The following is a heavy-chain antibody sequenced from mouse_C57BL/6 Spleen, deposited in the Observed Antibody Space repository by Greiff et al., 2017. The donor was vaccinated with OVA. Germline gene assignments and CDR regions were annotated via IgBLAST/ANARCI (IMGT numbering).Heavy chain of an antibody. J-gene: IGHJ1*03. CDR1: GFTFSSYA. CDR3: TRVGTKQGGYFDV. V-gene: IGHV5-9-1*02. Sequence: EVQRVESGEGLVKPGGSLQLSCAASGFTFSSYAMSWVRQTPEKRLEWVAYISSGGDYIYYADTVKGRFTLSRDNARNTLYRQRSSLKSEDTAMYYCTRVGTKQGGYFDVWGTGTTVTVSS. CDR2: ISSGGDYI. D-gene: IGHD1-3*01.